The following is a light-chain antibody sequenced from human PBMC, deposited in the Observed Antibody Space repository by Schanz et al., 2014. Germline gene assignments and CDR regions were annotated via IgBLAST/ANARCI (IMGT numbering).Light chain of an antibody. V-gene: IGKV3-20*01. CDR3: QQYGGPWT. Sequence: EKVMTQSPATLSVSPGERATLSCRASQSVSNNLAWYQQKPGQAPRLLIYGTSIRATGIPDRFSGSASGTDFTLSISRLEPEDFAVYYCQQYGGPWTFGQGTKVEIK. CDR2: GTS. CDR1: QSVSNN. J-gene: IGKJ1*01.